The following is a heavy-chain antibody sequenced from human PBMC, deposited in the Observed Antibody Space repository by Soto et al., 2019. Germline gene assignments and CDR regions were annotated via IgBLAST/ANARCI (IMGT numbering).Heavy chain of an antibody. CDR2: IYYSGST. J-gene: IGHJ5*02. Sequence: QVQLQESGPGLVKPSQTLSLTCTVSGGSISSGDYYWSWIRKHPGKGLEWIGYIYYSGSTYYNPSVKSQVTISVDTSKNQFSLKLSSVTAADTAVYYCARWWSGSRQGFDPWGQGTLVTVSS. D-gene: IGHD3-3*01. CDR1: GGSISSGDYY. V-gene: IGHV4-31*01. CDR3: ARWWSGSRQGFDP.